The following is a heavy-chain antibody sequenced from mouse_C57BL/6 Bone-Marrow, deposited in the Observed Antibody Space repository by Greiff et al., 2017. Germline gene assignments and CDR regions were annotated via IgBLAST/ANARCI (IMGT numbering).Heavy chain of an antibody. CDR1: GYTFTSYW. D-gene: IGHD2-3*01. CDR2: IHPSDSDT. Sequence: VKLQQPGAELVKPGASVKVSCKASGYTFTSYWMHWVKQRPGQGLEWIGRIHPSDSDTNYNQKFKGKATLTVDKSSSPAYMQLSSLTSEDSAVYYCAIRRRYDGYYYAMDYWGQGTSVTVSS. CDR3: AIRRRYDGYYYAMDY. V-gene: IGHV1-74*01. J-gene: IGHJ4*01.